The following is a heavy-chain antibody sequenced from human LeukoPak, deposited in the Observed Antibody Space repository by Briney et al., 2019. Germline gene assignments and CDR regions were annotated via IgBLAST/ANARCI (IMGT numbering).Heavy chain of an antibody. V-gene: IGHV3-21*05. CDR2: ISSSSSYT. CDR3: ARAPHYSNYGPYYYGMDV. J-gene: IGHJ6*02. D-gene: IGHD4-11*01. CDR1: GFTFSSYW. Sequence: PGGSLRLSCAASGFTFSSYWMSWVRQAPGKGLEWVSYISSSSSYTNYADSVKGRFTISRDHAKNSLYLQMNSLRAEDTAVYYCARAPHYSNYGPYYYGMDVWGQGTTVTVSS.